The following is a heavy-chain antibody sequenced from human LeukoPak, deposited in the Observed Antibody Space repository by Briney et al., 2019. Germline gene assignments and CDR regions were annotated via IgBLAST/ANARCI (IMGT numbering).Heavy chain of an antibody. J-gene: IGHJ4*02. Sequence: GGSLRLSCAASGFTFSSYAMHWVRQAPGKGLEYVSAISSNGGSTYYANSVKGRFTISRDNSKNTLYLQMGGLRAEDMAVYYCARDGLDCSSTSCYGDYWGQGTLVTVSS. CDR3: ARDGLDCSSTSCYGDY. D-gene: IGHD2-2*01. CDR1: GFTFSSYA. V-gene: IGHV3-64*01. CDR2: ISSNGGST.